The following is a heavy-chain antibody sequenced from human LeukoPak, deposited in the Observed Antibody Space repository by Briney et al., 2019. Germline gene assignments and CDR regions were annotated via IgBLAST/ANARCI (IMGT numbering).Heavy chain of an antibody. CDR2: IYHSGST. J-gene: IGHJ5*02. D-gene: IGHD2-2*02. CDR1: GYSISSGYY. V-gene: IGHV4-38-2*02. CDR3: AREIVVVPAAIKGNWFDP. Sequence: SETLSLTCAVSGYSISSGYYWGWIRQPPGKGLEWIGSIYHSGSTNYNPSLKSRVTISVDTSKNQFSLKLSSVTAADTAVYYCAREIVVVPAAIKGNWFDPWGQGTLVTVSS.